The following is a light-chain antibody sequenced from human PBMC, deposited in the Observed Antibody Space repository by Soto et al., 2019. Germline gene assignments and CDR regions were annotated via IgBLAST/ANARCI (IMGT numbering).Light chain of an antibody. CDR1: SSDVGGYKF. J-gene: IGLJ1*01. V-gene: IGLV2-14*03. CDR3: SSFTSSSSYV. CDR2: DVS. Sequence: QSALTQPASVSGSPGQSITISCTGTSSDVGGYKFVSWYQQHPGKAPKLMIYDVSNRPSGVSNRFSGSKSGNTASLTISGLQADDEADYYCSSFTSSSSYVFGTGNKVTVL.